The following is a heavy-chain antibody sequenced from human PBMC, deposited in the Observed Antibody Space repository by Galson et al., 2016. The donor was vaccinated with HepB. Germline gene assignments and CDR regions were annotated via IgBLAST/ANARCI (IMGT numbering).Heavy chain of an antibody. CDR2: IAWDDDK. V-gene: IGHV2-70*01. J-gene: IGHJ3*02. Sequence: PALVKPTQTLTLTCTFSGFSLSTIGMCVSWIRQPPGKALEWLALIAWDDDKYYNTSLKTRLTISKDTSKNQVVLTMTDMDPVDTATYYCARLLWRDAFDIWGQGTMVTVSS. CDR3: ARLLWRDAFDI. D-gene: IGHD3-3*01. CDR1: GFSLSTIGMC.